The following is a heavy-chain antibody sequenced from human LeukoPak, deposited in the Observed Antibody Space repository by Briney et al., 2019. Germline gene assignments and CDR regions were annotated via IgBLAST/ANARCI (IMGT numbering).Heavy chain of an antibody. D-gene: IGHD3-22*01. J-gene: IGHJ4*02. CDR3: SRGLDSRKLGY. Sequence: SQTLSLTCLVSGASFNSDEQYWNWPRHSPGKGREWIGSIHSSGMFYTNPSLERRVNMSRDTSKNQFSLDLNSVTAADTAVYFCSRGLDSRKLGYWGQGILVTVSS. CDR1: GASFNSDEQY. V-gene: IGHV4-31*03. CDR2: IHSSGMF.